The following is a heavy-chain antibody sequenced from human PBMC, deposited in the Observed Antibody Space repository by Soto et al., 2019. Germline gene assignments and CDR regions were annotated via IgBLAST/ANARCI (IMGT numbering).Heavy chain of an antibody. D-gene: IGHD2-21*02. CDR3: ARDLWGYCGTDCYPLDV. CDR1: GGSISSYY. Sequence: SETLSLTSTVSGGSISSYYWSWIRQPPGKGLEWIGYIYYSGSTNYNPSLKSRVTISVDMSQNQFSLNLNYVTAADTAVYYCARDLWGYCGTDCYPLDVWGQGTTVTVSS. J-gene: IGHJ6*02. V-gene: IGHV4-59*01. CDR2: IYYSGST.